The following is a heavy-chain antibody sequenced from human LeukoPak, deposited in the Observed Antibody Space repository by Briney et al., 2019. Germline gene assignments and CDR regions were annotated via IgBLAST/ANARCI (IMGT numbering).Heavy chain of an antibody. CDR2: ISGSGGST. Sequence: PGGSLRLSCAASGFTFSSYAMSWVRQAPGKGLEWVSAISGSGGSTYYADSVKGRFTISRHNSKNTLYLQMNSLRAEDTAVYYCAKDEGLFGDHPYDAFDIWGQGTMVTVSS. CDR3: AKDEGLFGDHPYDAFDI. V-gene: IGHV3-23*01. J-gene: IGHJ3*02. CDR1: GFTFSSYA. D-gene: IGHD3-10*02.